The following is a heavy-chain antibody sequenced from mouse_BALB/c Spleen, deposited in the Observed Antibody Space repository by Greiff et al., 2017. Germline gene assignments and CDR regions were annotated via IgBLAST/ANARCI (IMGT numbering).Heavy chain of an antibody. CDR3: ARSSVVPYYYAMDY. V-gene: IGHV5-4*02. J-gene: IGHJ4*01. CDR2: ISDGGSYT. CDR1: GFTFSDYY. D-gene: IGHD1-1*01. Sequence: EVKVVESGGGLVKPGGSLKLSCAASGFTFSDYYMYWVRQTPEKRLEWVATISDGGSYTYYPDSVKGRFTISRDNAKNNLYLQMSSLKSEDTAMYYCARSSVVPYYYAMDYWGQGTSVTVSS.